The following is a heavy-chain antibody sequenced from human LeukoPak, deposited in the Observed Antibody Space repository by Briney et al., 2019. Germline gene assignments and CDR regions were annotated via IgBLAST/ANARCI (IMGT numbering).Heavy chain of an antibody. CDR2: ISSSSSYI. D-gene: IGHD3-10*01. CDR1: GFTFSSYS. Sequence: GGSLRLSCAASGFTFSSYSMNWVRQAPGKRLEWVSSISSSSSYIYYADSVKGRFTISRDNAKNSLYLQMNSLRAEDTAVYYCARDDGSGIDYWGQGTLVTVSS. V-gene: IGHV3-21*01. CDR3: ARDDGSGIDY. J-gene: IGHJ4*02.